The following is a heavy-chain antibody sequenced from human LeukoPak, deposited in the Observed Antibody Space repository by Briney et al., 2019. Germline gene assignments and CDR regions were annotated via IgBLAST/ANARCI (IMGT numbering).Heavy chain of an antibody. V-gene: IGHV4-39*07. D-gene: IGHD1-1*01. CDR2: IYYSGST. J-gene: IGHJ6*02. CDR1: GGSISSSSFY. Sequence: SETLSLTCTVSGGSISSSSFYWGWIRQPPGKGLEWIGSIYYSGSTYYNPPLKSRVTISVDTSKNQFSLNLSSVTAADTAVFYCARDWNYYGMDVWGQGTTVTVSS. CDR3: ARDWNYYGMDV.